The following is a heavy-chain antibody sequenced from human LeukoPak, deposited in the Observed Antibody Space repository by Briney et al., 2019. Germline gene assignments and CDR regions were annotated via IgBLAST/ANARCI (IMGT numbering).Heavy chain of an antibody. J-gene: IGHJ6*01. CDR1: GGSISSYY. CDR2: IYYSGST. Sequence: TSETLSLTCTVSGGSISSYYWSWIRQPPGKGLEWIGYIYYSGSTNYNPSLKSRVTISVDTSKNQYSLKLSSVTAADTAVYYCARDLGSYDFWSGPAGDYGMDVWGQGTTVTVSS. CDR3: ARDLGSYDFWSGPAGDYGMDV. V-gene: IGHV4-59*01. D-gene: IGHD3-3*01.